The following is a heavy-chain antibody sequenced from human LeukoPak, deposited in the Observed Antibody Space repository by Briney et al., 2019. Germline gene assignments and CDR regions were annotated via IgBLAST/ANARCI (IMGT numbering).Heavy chain of an antibody. D-gene: IGHD4-17*01. CDR3: ARVPYYGDGSVGAYYYYMDV. J-gene: IGHJ6*03. CDR2: ISSSSSYI. CDR1: GFTFSSYS. Sequence: GGSLRLSCAASGFTFSSYSMNWVRQAPGKGLEWVSSISSSSSYIYYADSVKGRFTISRDNAKNSLYLQMNSLRAEDTAVYYCARVPYYGDGSVGAYYYYMDVWGKGTTVTISS. V-gene: IGHV3-21*04.